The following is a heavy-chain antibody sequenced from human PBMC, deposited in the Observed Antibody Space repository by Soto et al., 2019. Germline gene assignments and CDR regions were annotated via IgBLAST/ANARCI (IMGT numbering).Heavy chain of an antibody. V-gene: IGHV4-38-2*01. CDR2: MYHGGFS. CDR3: ARTVVVVVSNVPDYFDY. CDR1: GYAINSGYY. D-gene: IGHD2-15*01. J-gene: IGHJ4*02. Sequence: SETRSRTWGVSGYAINSGYYWCFVRQSPGKGLEWIGNMYHGGFSYYNPSLKGRVTISVDTWKNRFSLNLRSVTAADTAVYYCARTVVVVVSNVPDYFDYRGQGMLVTVSS.